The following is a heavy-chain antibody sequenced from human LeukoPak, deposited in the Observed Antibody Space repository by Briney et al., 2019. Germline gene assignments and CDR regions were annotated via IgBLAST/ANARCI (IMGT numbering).Heavy chain of an antibody. J-gene: IGHJ3*02. D-gene: IGHD2-2*01. CDR1: GGSISSSSYY. V-gene: IGHV4-61*05. CDR2: IYYSGST. CDR3: AGYCSSTSCYSDAFDI. Sequence: SETLSLTCTVSGGSISSSSYYWGWIRQPPGKGLEWIGYIYYSGSTNYNPSLKSRVTISVDTSKNQFSLKLSSVTAADTAVYYCAGYCSSTSCYSDAFDIWGQGTMVTVSS.